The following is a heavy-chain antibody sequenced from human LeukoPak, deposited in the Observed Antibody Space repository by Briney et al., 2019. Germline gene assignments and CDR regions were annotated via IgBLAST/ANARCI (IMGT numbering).Heavy chain of an antibody. D-gene: IGHD4-17*01. CDR2: IYYSGST. J-gene: IGHJ3*02. V-gene: IGHV4-59*12. Sequence: SETLSLTCTVSGGSISSYYWSWIRQPPGKGLEWIGYIYYSGSTYYNPSLKSRVTISVDTSKNQFSLKLSSVTAADTAVYYCARAVGTVTSPQAFDIWGQGTMVTVSS. CDR3: ARAVGTVTSPQAFDI. CDR1: GGSISSYY.